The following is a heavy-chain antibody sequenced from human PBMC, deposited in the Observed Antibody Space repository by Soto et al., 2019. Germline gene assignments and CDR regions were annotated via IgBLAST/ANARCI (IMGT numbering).Heavy chain of an antibody. Sequence: SVKVSCKASGGTFSSYAISWVRQAPGQGLEWMGGIIPIFGTANYAQKFQGRVTITADESTSTAYMELSSLRSEDTAVYYCARSGSYYDWFDPWGQGTLVTVSS. V-gene: IGHV1-69*13. CDR3: ARSGSYYDWFDP. CDR1: GGTFSSYA. D-gene: IGHD1-26*01. CDR2: IIPIFGTA. J-gene: IGHJ5*02.